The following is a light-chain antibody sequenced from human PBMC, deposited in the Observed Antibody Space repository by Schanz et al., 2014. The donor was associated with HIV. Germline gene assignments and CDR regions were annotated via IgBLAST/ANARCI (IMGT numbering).Light chain of an antibody. Sequence: QSALTQPASVSGSLGQSISISCTGTSSDVGSYNLVSWYQQHPGKAPKLMIYDVSKRPSGVPDRFSGSKSGTSASLAVSGLQSEDEAYYYCQACDDSLSGRVFGGGTKLTVL. CDR3: QACDDSLSGRV. CDR2: DVS. CDR1: SSDVGSYNL. V-gene: IGLV2-14*02. J-gene: IGLJ3*02.